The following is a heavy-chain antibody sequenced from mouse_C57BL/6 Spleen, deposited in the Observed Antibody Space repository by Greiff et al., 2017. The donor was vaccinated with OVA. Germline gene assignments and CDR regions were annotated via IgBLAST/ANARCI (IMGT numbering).Heavy chain of an antibody. CDR2: INPSSGYT. CDR3: ARDYDYWYFDV. Sequence: VQLQQSGAELAKPGASVKLSCKASGYTFTSYWMHWVKQRPGQGLEWIGYINPSSGYTKYNQKFKDKATLTADKSSSTAYLQLSSLTHEDSAVYYCARDYDYWYFDVWGTGTTVTVSS. J-gene: IGHJ1*03. CDR1: GYTFTSYW. D-gene: IGHD2-4*01. V-gene: IGHV1-7*01.